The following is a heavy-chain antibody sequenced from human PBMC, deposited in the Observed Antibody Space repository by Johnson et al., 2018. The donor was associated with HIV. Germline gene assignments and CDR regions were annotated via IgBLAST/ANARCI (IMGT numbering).Heavy chain of an antibody. V-gene: IGHV3-33*01. CDR1: GFTFSSYG. CDR2: IWYDGTNK. Sequence: QVQLVESGGGVVQPGRSLRVSCAASGFTFSSYGMHWVRQAPGKGLEWVAVIWYDGTNKYYADSVKGRFAISRDNSKNTLSLQMNSLRAEDTAVYYCARGRTVVSVFDIWGQGTMVTVSS. CDR3: ARGRTVVSVFDI. J-gene: IGHJ3*02. D-gene: IGHD3-3*01.